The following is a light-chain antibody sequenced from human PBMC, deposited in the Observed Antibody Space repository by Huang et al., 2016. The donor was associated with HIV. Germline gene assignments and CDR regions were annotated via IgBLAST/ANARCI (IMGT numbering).Light chain of an antibody. CDR2: WAS. V-gene: IGKV4-1*01. CDR1: QSVFHSSNNKSY. CDR3: HQYYSSPQT. Sequence: DIVVTQSPASLALSLGERAAINCTSSQSVFHSSNNKSYLNWYQLKPGQAPHLLIYWASTRESEVPDRFRGSGSGTDFTLTITSLQAEDVAVYYCHQYYSSPQTFGQGTKVEV. J-gene: IGKJ1*01.